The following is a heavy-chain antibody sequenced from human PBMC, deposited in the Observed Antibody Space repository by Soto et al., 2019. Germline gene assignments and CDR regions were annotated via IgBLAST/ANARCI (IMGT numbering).Heavy chain of an antibody. J-gene: IGHJ5*02. CDR1: GGSFSGYY. D-gene: IGHD3-9*01. V-gene: IGHV4-34*01. Sequence: QVQLQQWGAGLLKPSETLSLTCAVYGGSFSGYYWSWIRQPPGKGLEWIGEITHSGSTNYNPSLKSRVTISVDTSKNQFSLKPSSVTAADTAVYYCGRAYVLRYFDWFDPWGQGTLVTVSS. CDR3: GRAYVLRYFDWFDP. CDR2: ITHSGST.